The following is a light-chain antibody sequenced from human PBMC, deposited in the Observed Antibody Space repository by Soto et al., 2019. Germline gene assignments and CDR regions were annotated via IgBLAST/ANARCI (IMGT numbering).Light chain of an antibody. CDR3: CSYTLSSTIYV. V-gene: IGLV2-14*01. J-gene: IGLJ1*01. CDR1: GSDVGGYKF. Sequence: QSALTQPASVSGSPGQSITISCTGTGSDVGGYKFVSWYQQHPGKAPKLMIYEVSNRPSGVSNRFSCSKSGNTASLTISGIQAADEADYYCCSYTLSSTIYVFGTGTELTVL. CDR2: EVS.